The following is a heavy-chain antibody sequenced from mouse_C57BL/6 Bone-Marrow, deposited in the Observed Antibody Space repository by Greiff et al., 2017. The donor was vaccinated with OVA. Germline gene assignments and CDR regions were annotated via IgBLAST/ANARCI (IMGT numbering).Heavy chain of an antibody. CDR3: ARWSFDY. Sequence: QVQLQQPGAELVRPGSSVKLSCKASGYTFTSYWMDWVKQRPGQGLEWIGNIYPADSGTHYNQKFKDKATLTVDTSSSTAYMQLSSLTSEDSAVYYCARWSFDYWGQGTSLTVSS. J-gene: IGHJ2*02. CDR2: IYPADSGT. V-gene: IGHV1-61*01. CDR1: GYTFTSYW.